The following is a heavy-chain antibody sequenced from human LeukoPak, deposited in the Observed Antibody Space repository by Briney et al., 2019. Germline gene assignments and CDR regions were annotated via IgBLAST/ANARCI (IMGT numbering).Heavy chain of an antibody. Sequence: PGGSLRLSCAASGFTFSSYSMNWVRQAPGKGLEWVSSISSSSSYIYYADSVKGRFTISRDNAKNSPYLQMNSLRAEDTAVYYCAREERRYYFDYWGQGTLGTVSS. V-gene: IGHV3-21*01. CDR1: GFTFSSYS. D-gene: IGHD2/OR15-2a*01. CDR2: ISSSSSYI. J-gene: IGHJ4*02. CDR3: AREERRYYFDY.